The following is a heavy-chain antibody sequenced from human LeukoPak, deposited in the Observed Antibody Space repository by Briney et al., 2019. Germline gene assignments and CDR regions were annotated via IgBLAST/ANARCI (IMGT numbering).Heavy chain of an antibody. CDR3: ARGQAGRDAFDI. CDR1: GGSISSYY. Sequence: PSETLSLTCTVSGGSISSYYWSWIRQPPGKGPEWIGYIYYSGSTNYNPSLKSRVTISVDTSKNQFSLKLSSVTAADTAVYYCARGQAGRDAFDIWGQGTMVTVSS. V-gene: IGHV4-59*01. J-gene: IGHJ3*02. CDR2: IYYSGST. D-gene: IGHD6-19*01.